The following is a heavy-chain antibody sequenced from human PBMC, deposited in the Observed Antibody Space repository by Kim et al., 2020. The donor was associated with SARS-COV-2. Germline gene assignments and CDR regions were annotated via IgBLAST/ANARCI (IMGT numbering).Heavy chain of an antibody. CDR3: ARARTPVVVVAAVDY. Sequence: DSVKGRFTIARDNAKNSLYLQMNSLRAEDTAVYYCARARTPVVVVAAVDYWGQGTLVTVSS. J-gene: IGHJ4*02. V-gene: IGHV3-21*01. D-gene: IGHD2-15*01.